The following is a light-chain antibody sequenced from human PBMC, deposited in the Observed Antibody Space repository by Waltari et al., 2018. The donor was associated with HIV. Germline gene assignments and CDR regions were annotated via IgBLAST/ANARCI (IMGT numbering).Light chain of an antibody. Sequence: IVLMQSTATLSLSPGERATLSCRASQSVGTFLAWYQQKPGQAPRLLIFDASNRATGIPARFSGSGSGTDFTLTISSLEPEDFALYYCQQRTNWPQNTFGGGTKVEIK. CDR3: QQRTNWPQNT. J-gene: IGKJ4*01. CDR2: DAS. V-gene: IGKV3-11*01. CDR1: QSVGTF.